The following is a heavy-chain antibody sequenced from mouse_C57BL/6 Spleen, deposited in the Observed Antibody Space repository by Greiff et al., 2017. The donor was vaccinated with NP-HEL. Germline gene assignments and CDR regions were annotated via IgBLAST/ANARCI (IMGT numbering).Heavy chain of an antibody. J-gene: IGHJ3*01. D-gene: IGHD3-3*01. V-gene: IGHV1-61*01. CDR2: IYPSDSET. Sequence: QVQLQQPGAELVRPGSSVKLSCKVSGYTFTSYWMDWVKQRPGQGLEWIGNIYPSDSETLYNQKFKDKATLTVDRSSSTAYMQLSSLTSEDSAVYYCARGGRGFAYWGQGTLVTVSA. CDR3: ARGGRGFAY. CDR1: GYTFTSYW.